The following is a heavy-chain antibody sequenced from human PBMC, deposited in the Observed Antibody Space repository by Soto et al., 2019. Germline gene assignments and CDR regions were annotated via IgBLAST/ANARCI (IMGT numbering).Heavy chain of an antibody. Sequence: QVQLVQSGAEVKKPGASVKVSCKASGYTFPTYGISWVRQAPGQGLESMGWISAYKGKTNYAQKLQGRVTMTTDTSTSTAYMELRSLRSDATAVYYCARLLGAPNWFDPWGQGTLVTVSS. D-gene: IGHD3-10*01. CDR1: GYTFPTYG. J-gene: IGHJ5*02. CDR2: ISAYKGKT. CDR3: ARLLGAPNWFDP. V-gene: IGHV1-18*01.